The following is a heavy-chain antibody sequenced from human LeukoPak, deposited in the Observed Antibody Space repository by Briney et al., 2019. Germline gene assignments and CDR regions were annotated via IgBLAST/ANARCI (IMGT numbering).Heavy chain of an antibody. CDR3: AKTHGYFDQ. D-gene: IGHD3-22*01. J-gene: IGHJ4*02. V-gene: IGHV3-23*01. CDR2: ISGSGETT. CDR1: GFTFSSYG. Sequence: GGSLRPSCAASGFTFSSYGMTWLRQTPAKGLEWVSAISGSGETTYYSDSVKGRFTISRDNSKNTLFLQMNSLRVEDAAMYYCAKTHGYFDQWGQGTLVAVSS.